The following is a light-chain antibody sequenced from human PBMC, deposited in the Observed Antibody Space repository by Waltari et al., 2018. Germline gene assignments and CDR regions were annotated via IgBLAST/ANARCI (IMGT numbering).Light chain of an antibody. CDR1: QGIRNY. CDR3: QQYYDTPGVT. Sequence: DLQMTQSPSSLSASVGDRVNITCRASQGIRNYLAWYQHKPVKAPILLIYDASRLESGVPSRFSGSGSGTDYTLTINNLQPEDFATYYCQQYYDTPGVTFGPGTTVDIK. CDR2: DAS. J-gene: IGKJ3*01. V-gene: IGKV1-NL1*01.